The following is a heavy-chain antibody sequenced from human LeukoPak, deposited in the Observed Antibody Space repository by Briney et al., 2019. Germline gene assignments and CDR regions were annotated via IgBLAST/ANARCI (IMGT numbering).Heavy chain of an antibody. CDR1: GFTFSSYG. V-gene: IGHV3-33*01. CDR2: IWYDGSNK. J-gene: IGHJ6*02. D-gene: IGHD3/OR15-3a*01. Sequence: GGSLRLSCAASGFTFSSYGVHWVRQAPGKGLEWVAVIWYDGSNKYYADSVKGRFTISRDNSKNTLYLQMNSLRAEDTAVYYCARWTPDYGMDVWGQGTTVTVSS. CDR3: ARWTPDYGMDV.